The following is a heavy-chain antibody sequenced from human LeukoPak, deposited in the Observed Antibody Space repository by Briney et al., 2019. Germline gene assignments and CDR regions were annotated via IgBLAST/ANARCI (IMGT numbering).Heavy chain of an antibody. CDR2: ISSSSSCI. D-gene: IGHD6-13*01. V-gene: IGHV3-21*01. CDR1: GFTFSSYS. J-gene: IGHJ4*02. Sequence: GGSLRLSCAASGFTFSSYSMNWVRQAPGKGLEWVSSISSSSSCIYYADSVKGRFTISRDNAKNSLYLQMNSLRAEDTAVYYCARFAGNPTHFDYWGQGTLVTVSS. CDR3: ARFAGNPTHFDY.